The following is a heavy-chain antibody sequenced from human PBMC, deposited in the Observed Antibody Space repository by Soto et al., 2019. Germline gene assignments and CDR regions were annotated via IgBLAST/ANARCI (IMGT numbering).Heavy chain of an antibody. V-gene: IGHV4-4*07. CDR3: ARVGTSYARRGLDV. Sequence: KPSETLSLTCSVSGADINTYSWTWIRQPAGKGLEWIGRIYTSASINYNPSLKGRVTLSVDTSTNQVSLRLASVTAADTAVYYCARVGTSYARRGLDVWGQGTTVTVSS. CDR2: IYTSASI. D-gene: IGHD7-27*01. J-gene: IGHJ6*02. CDR1: GADINTYS.